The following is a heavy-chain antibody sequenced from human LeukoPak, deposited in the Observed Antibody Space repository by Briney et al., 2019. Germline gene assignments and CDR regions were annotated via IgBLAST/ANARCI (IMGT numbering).Heavy chain of an antibody. CDR2: IRYDGSNK. Sequence: GGSLRLSCAASGFTFSSYGMHWVRQAPGKGLEWVAFIRYDGSNKYYADSVVGRFIIYRDNSKNTLYLQMNNLRPDDTAVYYCAKDHFAGSWGAYPYYYMDVWGKGTTVTISS. V-gene: IGHV3-30*02. CDR3: AKDHFAGSWGAYPYYYMDV. J-gene: IGHJ6*03. D-gene: IGHD3-16*01. CDR1: GFTFSSYG.